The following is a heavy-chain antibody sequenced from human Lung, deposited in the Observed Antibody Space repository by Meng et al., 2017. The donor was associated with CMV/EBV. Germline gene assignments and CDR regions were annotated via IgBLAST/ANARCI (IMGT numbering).Heavy chain of an antibody. CDR3: ASFPPPGKQWLVTDY. Sequence: VALQESGPRPVKPSGNLVLHWACCGGSLSSRNWWSWVRPPPGKGLEWIGEIYHSGSTNYNPSLKSRVTISVDKSKNQFSLKLSSVTAADTAVYYCASFPPPGKQWLVTDYWGQGTLVTVSS. CDR2: IYHSGST. J-gene: IGHJ4*02. V-gene: IGHV4-4*02. D-gene: IGHD6-19*01. CDR1: GGSLSSRNW.